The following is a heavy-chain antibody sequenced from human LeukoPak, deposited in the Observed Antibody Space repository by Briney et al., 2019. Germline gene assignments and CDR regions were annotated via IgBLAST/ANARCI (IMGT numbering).Heavy chain of an antibody. Sequence: GESLKISCKGSGYSFTSYWIGWVRQMPGKGLEWMGIIYPGDSDTRYSPSFQGQVSISADKSISTAYLQWSSLKASDTDMYYCARQRYSYGLGGDYWGQGTLVTVSS. D-gene: IGHD5-18*01. CDR1: GYSFTSYW. CDR3: ARQRYSYGLGGDY. J-gene: IGHJ4*02. CDR2: IYPGDSDT. V-gene: IGHV5-51*01.